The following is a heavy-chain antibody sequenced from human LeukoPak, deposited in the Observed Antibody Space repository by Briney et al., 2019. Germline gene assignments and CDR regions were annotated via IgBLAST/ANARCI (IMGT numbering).Heavy chain of an antibody. CDR3: ARVQLERLGHNYFDS. CDR1: GFSVSNSY. D-gene: IGHD1-1*01. J-gene: IGHJ4*02. Sequence: GGSLRLSCAASGFSVSNSYMSWVRQAPGKGLEWVSVIYSGGSTYYADSVKGRFTISRDNSKNMLFLQMNSLRAEDTAVYYCARVQLERLGHNYFDSWGQGTLVTVSS. CDR2: IYSGGST. V-gene: IGHV3-66*01.